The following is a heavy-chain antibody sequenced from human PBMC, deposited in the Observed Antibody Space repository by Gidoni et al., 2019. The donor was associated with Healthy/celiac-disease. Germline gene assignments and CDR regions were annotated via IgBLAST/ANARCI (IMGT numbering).Heavy chain of an antibody. CDR3: ARQASRLRAAAAPFDY. D-gene: IGHD6-13*01. Sequence: LEWIGSIYYSGSTYYNPSLKSRVTISVDTSKNQFSLKLSSVTAADTAVYYCARQASRLRAAAAPFDYWGQGTLVTVSS. CDR2: IYYSGST. J-gene: IGHJ4*02. V-gene: IGHV4-39*01.